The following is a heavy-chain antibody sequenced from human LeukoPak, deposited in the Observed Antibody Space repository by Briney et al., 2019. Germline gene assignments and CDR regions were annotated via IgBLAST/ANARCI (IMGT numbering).Heavy chain of an antibody. V-gene: IGHV1-18*01. J-gene: IGHJ6*02. CDR1: GYTFTSYG. D-gene: IGHD3-3*01. CDR3: AREEWQTYYYYGMDV. Sequence: ASVKVSCKASGYTFTSYGISWVRQAPGQGLEWMGWISAYNGNTNYAQKLQGRVTMTTDTSTSTAYMELRSLRSDDTAVYYCAREEWQTYYYYGMDVWGQGTTVTASS. CDR2: ISAYNGNT.